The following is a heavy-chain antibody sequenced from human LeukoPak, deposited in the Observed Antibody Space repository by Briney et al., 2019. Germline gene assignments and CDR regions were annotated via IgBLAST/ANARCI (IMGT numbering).Heavy chain of an antibody. D-gene: IGHD6-13*01. J-gene: IGHJ4*02. CDR1: GFTFSSFG. Sequence: GGSLRLSCAASGFTFSSFGMHWVRQAPGKGLKWVAPISSDGSNEYYADSVKGRFSISRDNSKSTLYLRMNSLRVEDMAIYYCTRIGYSSSWSGDYWGQGTLVTVSS. CDR3: TRIGYSSSWSGDY. CDR2: ISSDGSNE. V-gene: IGHV3-30-3*01.